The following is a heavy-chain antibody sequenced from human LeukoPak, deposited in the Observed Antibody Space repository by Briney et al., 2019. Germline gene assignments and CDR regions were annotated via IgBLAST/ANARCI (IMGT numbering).Heavy chain of an antibody. D-gene: IGHD3-22*01. Sequence: GASVKVSCKASGYTFTSYYMHWVRQAPGQGLEWMGIINPSGGSTSYAQKFQGRVTMTRDTSTSTVYMELSSLRSEDTAVYYCASFDRTYYYDSSGYHGAFDIWGQGTMVTVSS. CDR2: INPSGGST. J-gene: IGHJ3*02. CDR1: GYTFTSYY. CDR3: ASFDRTYYYDSSGYHGAFDI. V-gene: IGHV1-46*01.